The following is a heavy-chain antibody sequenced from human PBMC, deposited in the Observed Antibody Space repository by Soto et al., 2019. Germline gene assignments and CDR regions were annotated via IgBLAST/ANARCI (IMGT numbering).Heavy chain of an antibody. CDR3: ARSSLYCMDV. V-gene: IGHV4-30-4*01. CDR2: IYYSGNT. Sequence: SETLSLTCSVSGGSISSGYYYWRWIRQPPGKGLEWIGNIYYSGNTYYNPSLKSRLIISIDTSKNHFSLKVGSVTAADTAVYYCARSSLYCMDVGGQGTTVTVSS. J-gene: IGHJ6*02. CDR1: GGSISSGYYY.